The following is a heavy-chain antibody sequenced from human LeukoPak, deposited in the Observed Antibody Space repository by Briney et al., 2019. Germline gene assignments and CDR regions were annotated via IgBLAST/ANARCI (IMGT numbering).Heavy chain of an antibody. CDR2: INYSGST. Sequence: SETLSLTCAVYGGSFSGYYWSWIRAPPGKGLEWIGEINYSGSTNHNPSLKSRVTISVDTSKNQFSLELSSVTAADTAVYYYARWLWFGGHAFYIWGQGTMVTVSS. J-gene: IGHJ3*02. CDR1: GGSFSGYY. D-gene: IGHD3-10*01. V-gene: IGHV4-34*01. CDR3: ARWLWFGGHAFYI.